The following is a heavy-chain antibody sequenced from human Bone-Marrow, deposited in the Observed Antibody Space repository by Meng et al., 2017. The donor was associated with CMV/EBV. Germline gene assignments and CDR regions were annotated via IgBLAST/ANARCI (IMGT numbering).Heavy chain of an antibody. CDR2: INWNGGST. V-gene: IGHV3-20*04. CDR3: ARGLLPAAHYHYYGMDV. J-gene: IGHJ6*02. Sequence: GESLKISCAASGFSFDDYGMSWVRQAPGKGLDWVSGINWNGGSTGYADSVKGRFTISRDNAKNSRYLQMNSLRAEDTGLYYCARGLLPAAHYHYYGMDVWGQGTTVTVSS. CDR1: GFSFDDYG. D-gene: IGHD2-2*01.